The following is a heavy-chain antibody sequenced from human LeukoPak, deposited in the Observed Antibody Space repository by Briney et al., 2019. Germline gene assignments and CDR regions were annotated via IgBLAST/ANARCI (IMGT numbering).Heavy chain of an antibody. D-gene: IGHD4-11*01. CDR3: ASDPLDYKNGDY. CDR2: INHSGST. V-gene: IGHV4-34*01. Sequence: PSETLSLTCAVYGGSFSGYYWSWIRQPPGKGLEWIGEINHSGSTNYNPSLKSRVTISVDTSKNQFSLKLSSVTAADTAAYYCASDPLDYKNGDYWGQGTLVTVSS. J-gene: IGHJ4*02. CDR1: GGSFSGYY.